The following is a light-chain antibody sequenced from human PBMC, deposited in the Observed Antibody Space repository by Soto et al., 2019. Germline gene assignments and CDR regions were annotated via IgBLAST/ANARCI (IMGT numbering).Light chain of an antibody. CDR1: QSISSW. V-gene: IGKV1-5*03. Sequence: DIQMTQSPSTLSASVGDRVTITCRASQSISSWLAWYQQKPGKAPKLLIYKASSLESGVPSRFSSSGSGTAFTLTISSLQPDHFATYYRQQYNSYPLTFGGGTKVEN. CDR3: QQYNSYPLT. J-gene: IGKJ4*01. CDR2: KAS.